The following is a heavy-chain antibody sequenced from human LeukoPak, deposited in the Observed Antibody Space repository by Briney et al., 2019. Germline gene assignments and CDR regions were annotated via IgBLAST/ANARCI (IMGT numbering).Heavy chain of an antibody. V-gene: IGHV3-33*01. CDR1: GFTFSSYG. CDR2: IWYDGSSK. D-gene: IGHD1-26*01. Sequence: PGGSLRLSCAASGFTFSSYGMHWVRQAPGKGLEGVAVIWYDGSSKHHADSVKGRFTITRDNSKNTLYLQMNSLRAEDTAVYYCERDLRPHIGGAPDYWGQGTLVTVSS. CDR3: ERDLRPHIGGAPDY. J-gene: IGHJ4*02.